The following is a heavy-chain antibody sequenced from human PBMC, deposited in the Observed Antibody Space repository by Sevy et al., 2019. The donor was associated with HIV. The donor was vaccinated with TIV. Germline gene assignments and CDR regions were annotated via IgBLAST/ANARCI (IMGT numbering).Heavy chain of an antibody. CDR2: ISNSGSII. CDR1: GFTFSSFE. V-gene: IGHV3-48*03. D-gene: IGHD6-13*01. CDR3: AREDGSRQYFQY. Sequence: GGSLRLSCVASGFTFSSFEMNWVRQAPGKGLEWVSHISNSGSIIYYEDSVKGRFTISRDNAKNSLYLQMNSLRADDTAVYYCAREDGSRQYFQYWGQGTLVTVSS. J-gene: IGHJ1*01.